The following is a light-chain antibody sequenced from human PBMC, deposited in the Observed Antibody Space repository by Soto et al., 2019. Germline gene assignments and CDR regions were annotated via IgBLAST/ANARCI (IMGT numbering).Light chain of an antibody. J-gene: IGKJ5*01. CDR2: GAS. Sequence: EIVLTQSPGTLSLSPGERATLSCRASQSVSSSYLAWYQQKPGQAPRLLIYGASSRATGIPDRFSGSGSGAYCPLTISRLEPEDFALYYCQQYGSSRITFGQGTRLEIK. V-gene: IGKV3-20*01. CDR1: QSVSSSY. CDR3: QQYGSSRIT.